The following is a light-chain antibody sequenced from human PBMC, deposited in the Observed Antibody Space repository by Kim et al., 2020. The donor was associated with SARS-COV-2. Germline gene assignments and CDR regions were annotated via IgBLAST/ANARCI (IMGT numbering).Light chain of an antibody. Sequence: AFVRDRVTITCRASQGIKNGLAWYQQKPGTPPKVLIYDASRLKSGVPSRFSGSGSGTEFTLTISSLQPEDFASYYCQLFDDYRLTFGPGTKVDIK. CDR2: DAS. CDR1: QGIKNG. J-gene: IGKJ3*01. V-gene: IGKV1D-13*01. CDR3: QLFDDYRLT.